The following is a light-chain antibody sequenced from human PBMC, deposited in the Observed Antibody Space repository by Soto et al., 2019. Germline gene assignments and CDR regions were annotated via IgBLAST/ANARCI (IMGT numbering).Light chain of an antibody. J-gene: IGLJ1*01. CDR3: SLYAAKTNLV. Sequence: QSALTQPPSASGSLGQSVTISCTGTSSDIGGYNYVSWYQQHPGKAPKLIIYAVSNRSSEVPGRFSGSKSGNTASLTVSGLLAEDEADYFCSLYAAKTNLVFGTGTKLTVL. CDR1: SSDIGGYNY. CDR2: AVS. V-gene: IGLV2-8*01.